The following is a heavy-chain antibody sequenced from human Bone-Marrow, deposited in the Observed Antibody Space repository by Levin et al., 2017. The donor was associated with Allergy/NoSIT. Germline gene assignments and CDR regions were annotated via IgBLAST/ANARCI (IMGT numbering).Heavy chain of an antibody. V-gene: IGHV3-74*01. D-gene: IGHD2-15*01. CDR2: IHGGGSST. Sequence: GESLKISCAASGFTFSTYWMNWVRQAPGKGLVWVSRIHGGGSSTNYADFVKGRFTISRDNAKNTLYLQMNSLRPEDTAVYYCARDSAAEYWGQGTLVTVSS. J-gene: IGHJ4*02. CDR3: ARDSAAEY. CDR1: GFTFSTYW.